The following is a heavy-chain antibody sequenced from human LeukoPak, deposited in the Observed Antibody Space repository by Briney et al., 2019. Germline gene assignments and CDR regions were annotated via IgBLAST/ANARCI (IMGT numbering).Heavy chain of an antibody. CDR3: ARSGRDGYNWDAFDI. CDR2: IDGDGSST. D-gene: IGHD5-24*01. Sequence: PGGSLRLSCAASGFTFSSYWMHWVRQAPGKGLVWVSRIDGDGSSTSYADSVKGRFTISRDNAKNTLYLQMNSLRAEDTAVYYCARSGRDGYNWDAFDIWGQGTMVTIPS. V-gene: IGHV3-74*01. CDR1: GFTFSSYW. J-gene: IGHJ3*02.